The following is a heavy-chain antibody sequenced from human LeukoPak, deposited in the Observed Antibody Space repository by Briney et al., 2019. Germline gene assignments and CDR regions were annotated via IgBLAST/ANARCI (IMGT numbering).Heavy chain of an antibody. D-gene: IGHD3-10*01. Sequence: GGSLRLSCAASGFTFSSYWMSWVRQAPGKGLEWVANIKQDGSEKYYVDSVKGRFTISRDNAKNSLHLQMNSLRAEDTAVYYCARDDYYGSNHFDYWGQGTLVTVSS. CDR1: GFTFSSYW. CDR2: IKQDGSEK. CDR3: ARDDYYGSNHFDY. V-gene: IGHV3-7*03. J-gene: IGHJ4*02.